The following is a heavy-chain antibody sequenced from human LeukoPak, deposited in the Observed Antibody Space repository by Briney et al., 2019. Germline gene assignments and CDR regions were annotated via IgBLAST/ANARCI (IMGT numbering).Heavy chain of an antibody. J-gene: IGHJ4*02. V-gene: IGHV3-53*05. CDR1: GFTVSSNY. D-gene: IGHD2-2*01. Sequence: PGGSLRLSCAASGFTVSSNYMSWVRQAPGKGLEWVSVIYSGGGTYYADSVKGRFTISRDNSKNTLYLQMNSLRAEDTAVYYCARPPPATAMPFDYWGQGTLVTVSS. CDR3: ARPPPATAMPFDY. CDR2: IYSGGGT.